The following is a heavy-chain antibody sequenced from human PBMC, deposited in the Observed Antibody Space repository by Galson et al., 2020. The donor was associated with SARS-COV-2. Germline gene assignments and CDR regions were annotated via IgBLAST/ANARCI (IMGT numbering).Heavy chain of an antibody. CDR2: IYYSGST. J-gene: IGHJ3*02. CDR1: GGSISSGRYY. CDR3: ARARHQNMLVVVIIDAFDI. V-gene: IGHV4-31*03. D-gene: IGHD3-22*01. Sequence: SQTLSLTCTVSGGSISSGRYYWSWLRQHPGKGRAWIGYIYYSGSTYYKPSLKSRVTISVDTSKNQFSMKLSSVTAADTAVYYCARARHQNMLVVVIIDAFDIWGQGTMVTVSS.